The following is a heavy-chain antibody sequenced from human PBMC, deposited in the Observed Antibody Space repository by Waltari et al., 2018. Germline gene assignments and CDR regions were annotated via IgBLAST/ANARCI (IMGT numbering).Heavy chain of an antibody. CDR3: ARHIAAGNWFDP. D-gene: IGHD6-6*01. J-gene: IGHJ5*02. CDR1: GGSISSSSYY. CDR2: MYYSGST. V-gene: IGHV4-39*01. Sequence: QLQLQESGPGLVKPSETLSLTCTVSGGSISSSSYYWGWIRQPPGTGLEWIGSMYYSGSTYYNPSLKSRGTISVDPSKNQFSLKLSSVTAADTAVYYCARHIAAGNWFDPWGQGTLVTVSS.